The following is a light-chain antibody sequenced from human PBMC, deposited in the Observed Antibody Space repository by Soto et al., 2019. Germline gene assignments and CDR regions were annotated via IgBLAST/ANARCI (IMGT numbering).Light chain of an antibody. V-gene: IGKV3-20*01. Sequence: DIGLTQSPVTLSVSPGERVTLSCRASQNVNSRYLAWYQQKPGQAPRLLIYGASTRATGVPDRFSGSGSGTDFTLTISRMHPEDFALYYCQQCGSSPLTFGGGTKVAIK. CDR1: QNVNSRY. CDR2: GAS. CDR3: QQCGSSPLT. J-gene: IGKJ4*01.